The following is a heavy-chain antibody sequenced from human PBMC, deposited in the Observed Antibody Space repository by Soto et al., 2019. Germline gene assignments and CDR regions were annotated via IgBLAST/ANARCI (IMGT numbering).Heavy chain of an antibody. V-gene: IGHV3-23*01. CDR3: ARKNTYYYDSSGRMDV. J-gene: IGHJ6*02. Sequence: PGGSLRLSCAASGFTFSSYAMSWVRQAPGKGLEWVSAISGSGGSTYYADSVKGRFTISRDNSKNTLYLQMNSLRDEDTAVYYCARKNTYYYDSSGRMDVWGQGTTVTVSS. D-gene: IGHD3-22*01. CDR2: ISGSGGST. CDR1: GFTFSSYA.